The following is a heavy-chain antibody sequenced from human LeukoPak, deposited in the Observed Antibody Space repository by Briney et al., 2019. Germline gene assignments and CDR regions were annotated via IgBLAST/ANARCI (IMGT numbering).Heavy chain of an antibody. CDR3: GGHCSSTSCYTKHYDP. CDR1: GFTFSSYS. V-gene: IGHV3-48*02. Sequence: GGSLRLSCAASGFTFSSYSMNWVRQAPGKGLEWVSYISSSSSTIYYADSVKGRFTISRDNAKNSLYLQMNSLRDEDTAVYYCGGHCSSTSCYTKHYDPWGQGTLVTVSS. D-gene: IGHD2-2*02. J-gene: IGHJ5*02. CDR2: ISSSSSTI.